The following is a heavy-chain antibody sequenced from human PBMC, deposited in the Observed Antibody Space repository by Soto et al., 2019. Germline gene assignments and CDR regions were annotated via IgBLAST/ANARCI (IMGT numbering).Heavy chain of an antibody. CDR1: GFSFSTYP. D-gene: IGHD3-22*01. CDR2: ISANGRGT. CDR3: VRKRSYDRTNYDHFDY. J-gene: IGHJ4*02. V-gene: IGHV3-23*01. Sequence: EVQLLESGGGLVQPGGSLRLSCATSGFSFSTYPMSWVRQATGKGLEWVTAISANGRGTSYADSVKGRFTILRDNSKNTLFLQMNSLRADDTAVYFCVRKRSYDRTNYDHFDYWGQGTLVTVSS.